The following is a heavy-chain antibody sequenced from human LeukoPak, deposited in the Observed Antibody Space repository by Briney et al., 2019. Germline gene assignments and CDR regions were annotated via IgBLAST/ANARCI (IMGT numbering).Heavy chain of an antibody. CDR1: GGSFSGYY. V-gene: IGHV4-34*01. D-gene: IGHD3-10*01. CDR2: INHSGST. Sequence: QSSETLSLTCAVYGGSFSGYYWSWIRQPPGKGLEWIGEINHSGSTNYNPSLKSRVIISVDTSKNQFSLKLSSVTAADTAVYKCARGPGPSLGYMDVWGKGTTVTVSS. J-gene: IGHJ6*03. CDR3: ARGPGPSLGYMDV.